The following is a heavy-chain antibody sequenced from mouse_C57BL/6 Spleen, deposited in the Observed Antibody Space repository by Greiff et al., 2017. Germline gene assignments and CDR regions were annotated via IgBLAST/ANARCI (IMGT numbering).Heavy chain of an antibody. CDR3: ARKGSGYDCYSIDY. CDR2: INPSSGST. J-gene: IGHJ4*01. V-gene: IGHV1-18*01. D-gene: IGHD1-1*01. CDR1: GYTFTDYR. Sequence: EVKLQESGAELAKPGASVKLSCKASGYTFTDYRMDWVKQRHGKSLEWIGDINPSSGSTTYNQKFKGKATLTVDKSSSTAYMELSSLTSEDSAVYDCARKGSGYDCYSIDYWGTGTSVTVSS.